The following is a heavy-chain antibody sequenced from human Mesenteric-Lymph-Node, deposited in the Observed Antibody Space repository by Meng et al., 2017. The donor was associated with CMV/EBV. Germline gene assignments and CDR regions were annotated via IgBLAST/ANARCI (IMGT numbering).Heavy chain of an antibody. V-gene: IGHV3-48*03. D-gene: IGHD2-2*01. CDR2: ISSSGSTI. CDR1: GFTFSSYE. Sequence: GESLKISCAASGFTFSSYEMNWVRQAPGKGLEWVSYISSSGSTIYYADSVKGRFTISRDNAKNSLYLQMNSLRAEDTAVYYCARVVVVPAPTYYYYGMDVWGQGTTVTVSS. J-gene: IGHJ6*02. CDR3: ARVVVVPAPTYYYYGMDV.